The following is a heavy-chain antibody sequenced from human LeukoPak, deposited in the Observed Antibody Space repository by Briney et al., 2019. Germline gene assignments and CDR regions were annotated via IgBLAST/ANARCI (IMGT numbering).Heavy chain of an antibody. D-gene: IGHD6-13*01. Sequence: SETLSLTCAVYGGSFSADYWRWIRQPPGTGREWIGEINHSCSTNYNPSLESRVTISVDTSKNQFSLELSSVTAADTAVYYCTRRPGESSRLDYWGQGTLVTVSS. J-gene: IGHJ4*02. CDR1: GGSFSADY. V-gene: IGHV4-34*01. CDR3: TRRPGESSRLDY. CDR2: INHSCST.